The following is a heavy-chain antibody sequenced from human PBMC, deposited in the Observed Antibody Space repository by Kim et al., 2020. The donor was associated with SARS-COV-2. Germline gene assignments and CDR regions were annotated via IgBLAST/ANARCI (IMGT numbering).Heavy chain of an antibody. CDR2: IYYSGST. Sequence: SETLSLTCSVSGDSISSSNHYWGWIRQPPGKGLEWIGNIYYSGSTYYNPSLKSRVTISLNTSKNQFSLRLSSLTAGDTAVYYCARSLWFGELSWVNWFDPWGQGTLVTVSS. V-gene: IGHV4-39*01. D-gene: IGHD3-10*01. CDR1: GDSISSSNHY. J-gene: IGHJ5*02. CDR3: ARSLWFGELSWVNWFDP.